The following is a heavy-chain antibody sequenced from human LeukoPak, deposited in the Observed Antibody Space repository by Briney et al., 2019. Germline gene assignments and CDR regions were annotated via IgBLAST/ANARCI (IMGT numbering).Heavy chain of an antibody. Sequence: GGSLRLSCAASGFTFSSYAMSWVRQAPGKGLEWVSAISGSGGSTYYADSVKGRFTISRDNSKNTLYLQMNSLRAEDTAVYYCAKKGGQQLEREYYFDYWGQGTLVTVSS. V-gene: IGHV3-23*01. D-gene: IGHD6-13*01. J-gene: IGHJ4*02. CDR2: ISGSGGST. CDR3: AKKGGQQLEREYYFDY. CDR1: GFTFSSYA.